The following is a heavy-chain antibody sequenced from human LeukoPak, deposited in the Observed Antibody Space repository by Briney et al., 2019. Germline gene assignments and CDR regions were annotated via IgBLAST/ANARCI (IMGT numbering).Heavy chain of an antibody. CDR3: ARDANYDFWGGYNGWFDP. CDR2: INPSGGST. V-gene: IGHV1-46*01. CDR1: GYTFTSYY. Sequence: ASVKVSCKASGYTFTSYYMHWVRQAPGQGLEWMGIINPSGGSTSYAQKFQGRVTMTRDMSTSTVYMELSSLRSEDTAVYYCARDANYDFWGGYNGWFDPWGQGTLVTVYS. J-gene: IGHJ5*02. D-gene: IGHD3-3*01.